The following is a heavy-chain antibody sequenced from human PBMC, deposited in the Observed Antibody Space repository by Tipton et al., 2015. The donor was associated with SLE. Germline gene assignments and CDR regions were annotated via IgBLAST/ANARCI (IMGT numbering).Heavy chain of an antibody. J-gene: IGHJ3*01. CDR2: INHLSMT. V-gene: IGHV4-34*09. CDR1: GESFNDFY. Sequence: TLSLTCAVQGESFNDFYWSWIRQPPGKGLEWIGEINHLSMTNYNPSLEGRVTISVDTSKNQFSLKVSSVTAADTAVYSCARVATMTYPRDAFDVWGQGTLVTVSS. CDR3: ARVATMTYPRDAFDV. D-gene: IGHD3-22*01.